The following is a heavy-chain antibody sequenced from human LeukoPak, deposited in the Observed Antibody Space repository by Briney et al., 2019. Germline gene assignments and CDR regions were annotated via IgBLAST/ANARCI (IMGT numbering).Heavy chain of an antibody. CDR2: IYPGDSDT. D-gene: IGHD3-22*01. V-gene: IGHV5-51*01. J-gene: IGHJ4*02. Sequence: GESLKISCKGSGYSFTNYWIAWVRQMPGKGLEWMGIIYPGDSDTRYSPSFQGQVTISADKSISTAYLQWSSLKASDTAMYYCARRDYYDSSGLVDYWGQGTLVTVSS. CDR1: GYSFTNYW. CDR3: ARRDYYDSSGLVDY.